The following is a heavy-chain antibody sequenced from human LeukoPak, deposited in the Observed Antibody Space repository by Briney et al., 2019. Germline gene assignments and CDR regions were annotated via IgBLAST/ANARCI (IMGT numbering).Heavy chain of an antibody. CDR1: GFTFSSYS. D-gene: IGHD3-3*01. V-gene: IGHV3-21*04. CDR3: ARRSRYYDFWSGYYTGGWFDP. CDR2: ISSSSSYI. Sequence: GGSLRLSCAASGFTFSSYSMNWVRQAPGKGLEWVSSISSSSSYIYYADSVKGRFTISRDNAKNSLYLQMNSLRAEDTAVYYCARRSRYYDFWSGYYTGGWFDPWGQGTLVTVSS. J-gene: IGHJ5*02.